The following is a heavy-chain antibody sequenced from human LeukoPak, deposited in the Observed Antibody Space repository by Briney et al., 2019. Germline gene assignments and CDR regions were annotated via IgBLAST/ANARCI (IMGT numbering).Heavy chain of an antibody. V-gene: IGHV4-39*07. CDR1: GGSISSSSYY. Sequence: PSETLSLTCTVSGGSISSSSYYWGWIRQPPGKGLEWIGSIYYSGSTYYNPSLKSRVTISVDTSKNQFSLKLSSVTAADTAVYYCARVQGPRAPYFDHWGQGTLVTVSS. J-gene: IGHJ4*02. CDR2: IYYSGST. CDR3: ARVQGPRAPYFDH.